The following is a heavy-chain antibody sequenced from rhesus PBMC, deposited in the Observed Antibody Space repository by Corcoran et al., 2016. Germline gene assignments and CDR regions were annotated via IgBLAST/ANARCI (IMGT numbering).Heavy chain of an antibody. J-gene: IGHJ4*01. V-gene: IGHV4S11*01. Sequence: QVQLQESGPGLVKPLETLSLTCAVSGGSISSNYWNWIRQAPGKGLEWIGYIYGSGSSTNYNPSLKSLVTLSVATSKNQLSLKLGSVTAADTAVYYCATLQGGTYDYWGQGVLVTVSS. CDR2: IYGSGSST. D-gene: IGHD6-25*01. CDR3: ATLQGGTYDY. CDR1: GGSISSNY.